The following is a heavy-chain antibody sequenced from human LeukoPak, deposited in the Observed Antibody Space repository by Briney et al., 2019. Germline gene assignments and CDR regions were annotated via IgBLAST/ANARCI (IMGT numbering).Heavy chain of an antibody. Sequence: ASVKVSCKASGYTFTSYYMHWVRQAPGQGLEWMGIINPIGGSTSYAQKFQGRVTMTRNTSISTAYMELSSLRSEDTAVYYCARAMVRGVISYYYYGMDVWGQGTTVTVSS. CDR1: GYTFTSYY. V-gene: IGHV1-46*01. CDR2: INPIGGST. J-gene: IGHJ6*02. CDR3: ARAMVRGVISYYYYGMDV. D-gene: IGHD3-10*01.